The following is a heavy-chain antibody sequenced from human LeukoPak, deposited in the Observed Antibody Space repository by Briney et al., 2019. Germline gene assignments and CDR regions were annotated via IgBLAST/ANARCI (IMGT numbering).Heavy chain of an antibody. CDR2: IYYSGST. Sequence: PSETLSLTCTVSGGSISSGGYYWSWIRQHPGKGLEWIGYIYYSGSTYYNPSLKSRVTISVDTSKNQFSLKLSSVTAADTAVYYCARSGSSWYYYYGMDVWGQGTTVTVSS. J-gene: IGHJ6*02. V-gene: IGHV4-31*03. CDR1: GGSISSGGYY. D-gene: IGHD2-15*01. CDR3: ARSGSSWYYYYGMDV.